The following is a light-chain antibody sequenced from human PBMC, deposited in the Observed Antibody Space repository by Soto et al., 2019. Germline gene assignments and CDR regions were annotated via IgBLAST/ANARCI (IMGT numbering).Light chain of an antibody. J-gene: IGKJ1*01. CDR1: QSISTY. Sequence: DIQMTQSPSSLSASVGDRVTITCRASQSISTYLNWYQQKPGKAPKLLIYDASRLQSGVPSRFSGSGSGTDFTLTISSLQPEDFATYYCQQNYYTPQTFGQGTNVAIK. CDR3: QQNYYTPQT. CDR2: DAS. V-gene: IGKV1-39*01.